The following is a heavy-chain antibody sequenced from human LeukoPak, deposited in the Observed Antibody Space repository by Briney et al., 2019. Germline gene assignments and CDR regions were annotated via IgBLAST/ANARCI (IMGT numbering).Heavy chain of an antibody. D-gene: IGHD1-26*01. Sequence: SETLSLTCTVSGGSISSSSYYWGWIRQPPGKGLEWIGSIYYSGSTYYNPSLKSRVTISVDTSKNQFSLKLSSVTAADTAVYYCARVFRVGANRPGIYFDYWGQGTLVTVSS. CDR1: GGSISSSSYY. V-gene: IGHV4-39*01. CDR2: IYYSGST. CDR3: ARVFRVGANRPGIYFDY. J-gene: IGHJ4*02.